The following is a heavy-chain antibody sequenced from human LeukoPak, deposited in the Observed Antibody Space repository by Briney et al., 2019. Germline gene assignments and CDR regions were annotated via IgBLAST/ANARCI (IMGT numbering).Heavy chain of an antibody. CDR3: AKADREYYDNY. Sequence: GGSLRLSCAASGFTFSSYAMSWVRQAPGKGLEWVSAIGGSGGSTYYADSVKGRFTISRDNSKNTLYLQMNSLRAEDTAVYYCAKADREYYDNYWGQGTLVTVSS. CDR1: GFTFSSYA. J-gene: IGHJ4*02. D-gene: IGHD3-22*01. V-gene: IGHV3-23*01. CDR2: IGGSGGST.